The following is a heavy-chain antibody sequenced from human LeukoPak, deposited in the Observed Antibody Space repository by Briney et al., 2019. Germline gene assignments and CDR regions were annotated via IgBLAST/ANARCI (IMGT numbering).Heavy chain of an antibody. D-gene: IGHD2-15*01. V-gene: IGHV1-69*05. CDR2: IIPIFGTA. CDR1: GGTFSSYA. CDR3: ARDRCSGGSCYDFLGFDP. J-gene: IGHJ5*02. Sequence: ASVKVSCKASGGTFSSYAISWVRQAPGQGLEWMGRIIPIFGTANYAQKFQGRVTITTDESTSTAYMELSSLRSEDTAVYYCARDRCSGGSCYDFLGFDPWGQGTLVTVSS.